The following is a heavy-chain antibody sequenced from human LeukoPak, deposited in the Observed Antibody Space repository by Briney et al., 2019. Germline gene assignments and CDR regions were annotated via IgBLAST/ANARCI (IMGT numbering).Heavy chain of an antibody. J-gene: IGHJ6*03. Sequence: SETLSLTCTVSGGSISSYYWSWIRQPPGKGLEWIGYIYYSGSTHYNPSLKSRVTISVDTSKNQFSLKLSSVTAADTAVYYCAGSVEGYCSGGSCYYYYYYMDVWGKGTTVTVSS. V-gene: IGHV4-59*01. CDR1: GGSISSYY. CDR3: AGSVEGYCSGGSCYYYYYYMDV. CDR2: IYYSGST. D-gene: IGHD2-15*01.